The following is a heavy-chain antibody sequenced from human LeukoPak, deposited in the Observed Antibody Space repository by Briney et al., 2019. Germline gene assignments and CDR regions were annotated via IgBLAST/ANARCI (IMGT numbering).Heavy chain of an antibody. J-gene: IGHJ3*02. V-gene: IGHV4-59*08. Sequence: PSETLSLTCTVSGVSITDYYWSWIRQPPGQGLEWIGFIYYSVQTNYNPSLKSRVAISVDTSKNQFSLRLSSVTAADTAMYYCVRHPARGVVGNAFDIWGQGTMVTVSS. CDR1: GVSITDYY. CDR2: IYYSVQT. CDR3: VRHPARGVVGNAFDI. D-gene: IGHD6-19*01.